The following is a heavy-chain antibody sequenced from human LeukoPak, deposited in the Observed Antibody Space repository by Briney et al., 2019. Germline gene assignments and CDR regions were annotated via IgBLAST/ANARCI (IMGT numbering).Heavy chain of an antibody. V-gene: IGHV4-34*01. CDR3: ARVGSGWSDYFDY. D-gene: IGHD2-15*01. J-gene: IGHJ4*02. CDR2: INHSGST. CDR1: GGSFSGYY. Sequence: PSQTLSLTCAVYGGSFSGYYWSWIRHPPGKGLEWIGEINHSGSTNYNPSLKSRVTISVDTSKNQFSLKLSSVTAADTAVYYCARVGSGWSDYFDYWGQGAPVTVSS.